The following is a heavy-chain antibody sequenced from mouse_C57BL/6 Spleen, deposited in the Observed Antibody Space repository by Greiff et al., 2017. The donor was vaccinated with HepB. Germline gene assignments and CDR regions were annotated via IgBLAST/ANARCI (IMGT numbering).Heavy chain of an antibody. J-gene: IGHJ3*01. CDR1: GYAFTNYL. CDR2: INPGSGGT. CDR3: ARKDEFGNYVAY. V-gene: IGHV1-54*01. Sequence: QVQLQQSGAELVRPGTSVKVSCKASGYAFTNYLIEWVKQRPGQGLECIGVINPGSGGTNYNEKFKGKATLTADKSSSTAYMQLSSLTSEDSAVYFCARKDEFGNYVAYWGQGTLVTVSA. D-gene: IGHD2-1*01.